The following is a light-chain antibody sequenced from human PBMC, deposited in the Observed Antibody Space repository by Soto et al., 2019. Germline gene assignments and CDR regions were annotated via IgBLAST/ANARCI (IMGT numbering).Light chain of an antibody. CDR2: GAS. CDR3: QQYHNWFT. V-gene: IGKV3-15*01. J-gene: IGKJ3*01. CDR1: QSVSSN. Sequence: EIVMTQSPATLSVSPGERVTLSCRASQSVSSNLAWYQQKPGQTPRLLIYGASTRVTGIPARFSGSGSGTDFTLTISSLQSEDFAVYLCQQYHNWFTFGPGTKVDIK.